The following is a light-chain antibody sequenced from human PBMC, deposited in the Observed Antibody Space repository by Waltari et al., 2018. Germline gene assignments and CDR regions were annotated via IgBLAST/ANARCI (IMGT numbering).Light chain of an antibody. CDR2: EVS. V-gene: IGLV2-8*01. Sequence: QSALTQPPSASGSPGQSVTMSCTGTSSDVGGYNYVSWYQQHPGTGPKLIIYEVSERPSGVPHRFSGSKSGNTASLTVSGLQAEDEADYYCSSYAGSSSHVFGTGTRVTVL. CDR1: SSDVGGYNY. CDR3: SSYAGSSSHV. J-gene: IGLJ1*01.